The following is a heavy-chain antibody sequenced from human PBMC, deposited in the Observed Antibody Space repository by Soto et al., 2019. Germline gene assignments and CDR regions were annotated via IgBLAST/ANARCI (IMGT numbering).Heavy chain of an antibody. J-gene: IGHJ4*02. V-gene: IGHV3-30-3*01. CDR1: GFTFSKYT. CDR3: AREVYYDFWSGFNTHPYYFDD. D-gene: IGHD3-3*01. CDR2: ISDDGSNT. Sequence: QVQLVESGGGVVQPGRSLRLSCAASGFTFSKYTMHWVRQAPGKGLEWVAAISDDGSNTYYADSVMGRFTISRDNSKNALYLQMNSLSNEDTAVHYCAREVYYDFWSGFNTHPYYFDDWGQGTLVTVSS.